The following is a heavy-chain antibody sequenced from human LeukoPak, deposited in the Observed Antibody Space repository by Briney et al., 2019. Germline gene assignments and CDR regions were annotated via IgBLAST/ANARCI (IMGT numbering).Heavy chain of an antibody. CDR1: GFIVSSSH. V-gene: IGHV3-66*01. J-gene: IGHJ4*02. CDR2: IYSGGYSGGGP. CDR3: ARDVYGDGYNSFDY. Sequence: GGSLGFSCEVSGFIVSSSHMNGVRQAPGKGLEWVAVIYSGGYSGGGPFYADSVKGRFTTSSDSSKNTLFLQMNSLRAEDTAVYYCARDVYGDGYNSFDYWGLGILVTVSS. D-gene: IGHD5-24*01.